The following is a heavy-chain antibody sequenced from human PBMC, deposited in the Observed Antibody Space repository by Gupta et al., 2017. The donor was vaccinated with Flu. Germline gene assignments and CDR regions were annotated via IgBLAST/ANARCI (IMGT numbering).Heavy chain of an antibody. Sequence: EVQLVQSGAEVKKTGESLNISCQTSGYIFTRQWIGWVRQRPGKGLEWLAIMYPSDADTRYSPSFIGQGTMSADKSSSTVYLHLTSLKVSDTARYYCAKGDYYFASWGQGTLVTVSS. CDR1: GYIFTRQW. D-gene: IGHD3-16*01. J-gene: IGHJ4*02. CDR3: AKGDYYFAS. CDR2: MYPSDADT. V-gene: IGHV5-51*03.